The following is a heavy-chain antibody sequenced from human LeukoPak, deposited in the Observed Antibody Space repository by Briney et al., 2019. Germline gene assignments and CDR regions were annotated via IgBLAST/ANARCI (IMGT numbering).Heavy chain of an antibody. J-gene: IGHJ4*02. Sequence: VGSLRLSCAASGFTFSSYSMNWVRQAPGKGLEWVSSISSSSSYIYYADSVKGRFTISRDNAKNSLYLQMNSLRAEDTAVYYCARGPLLAYSSGWAHFDFWGQGTLVTVSS. D-gene: IGHD6-19*01. CDR2: ISSSSSYI. CDR1: GFTFSSYS. V-gene: IGHV3-21*01. CDR3: ARGPLLAYSSGWAHFDF.